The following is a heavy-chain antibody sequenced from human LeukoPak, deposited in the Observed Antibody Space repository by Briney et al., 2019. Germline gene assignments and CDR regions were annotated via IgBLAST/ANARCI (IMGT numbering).Heavy chain of an antibody. CDR3: ASSTSRPEETYSSQYAFDI. CDR2: ISAYNGNT. V-gene: IGHV1-18*01. Sequence: GASVKVSCKASGYTFTSYGISWVRQAPGQGLEWMGWISAYNGNTNYAQKLQGRVTMTTDTSTSTAYMELRSLRSDDTAVYYCASSTSRPEETYSSQYAFDIWGQGTMVTVSS. CDR1: GYTFTSYG. J-gene: IGHJ3*02. D-gene: IGHD6-13*01.